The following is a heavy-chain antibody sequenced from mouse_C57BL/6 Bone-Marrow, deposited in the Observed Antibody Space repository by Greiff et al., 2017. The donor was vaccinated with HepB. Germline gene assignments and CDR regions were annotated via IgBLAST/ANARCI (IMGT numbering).Heavy chain of an antibody. D-gene: IGHD1-1*01. V-gene: IGHV8-12*01. CDR1: GFSLSTSGMG. CDR2: IYWDDDK. J-gene: IGHJ1*03. Sequence: QVTLKVSGPGILQSSQTLSLTCSFSGFSLSTSGMGVSWIRQPSGKGLEWLAHIYWDDDKRDNPSLKSRLTISKDTSRNQVFLKITSVDTADTATYYCARRSLYYGSSYWYFDVWGTGTTVTVSS. CDR3: ARRSLYYGSSYWYFDV.